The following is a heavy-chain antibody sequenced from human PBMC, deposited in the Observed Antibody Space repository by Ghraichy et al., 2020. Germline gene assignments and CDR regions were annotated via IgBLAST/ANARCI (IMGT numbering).Heavy chain of an antibody. D-gene: IGHD6-25*01. J-gene: IGHJ5*02. V-gene: IGHV1-18*01. CDR2: ISADNSDA. Sequence: ASVKVSCKASGYLFTAYGITWVRQAPGQGLEWMGWISADNSDANYAQKFQGRVTMTTDTFTNTADMELRSLTSDDTAVYYCARASSAAHWFDPWGQGTLVTVSS. CDR3: ARASSAAHWFDP. CDR1: GYLFTAYG.